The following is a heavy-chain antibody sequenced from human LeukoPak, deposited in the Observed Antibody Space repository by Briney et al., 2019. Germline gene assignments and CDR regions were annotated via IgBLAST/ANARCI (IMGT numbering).Heavy chain of an antibody. J-gene: IGHJ6*03. CDR1: GGSISSGGYS. D-gene: IGHD6-13*01. CDR2: ISYSGST. V-gene: IGHV4-30-4*07. CDR3: ARCITAAGTWGYYYYYMDV. Sequence: SETLSLTCAVSGGSISSGGYSWSWIRQPPGKGLEWIGYISYSGSTYYNPSLESRVTISVDTSKKQFSLKLSSVAAADTAVYYCARCITAAGTWGYYYYYMDVWGKGTTVTVSS.